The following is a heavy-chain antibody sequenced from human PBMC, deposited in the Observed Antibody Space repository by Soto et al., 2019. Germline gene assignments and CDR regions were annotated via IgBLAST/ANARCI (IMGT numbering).Heavy chain of an antibody. D-gene: IGHD1-7*01. CDR3: ARGPPGRPTGTTDY. CDR1: GFTFSSYS. J-gene: IGHJ4*02. V-gene: IGHV3-21*01. CDR2: ISSSSSYI. Sequence: ESGGGLVKPGGSLRLSCAASGFTFSSYSMNWVRQAPGKGLEWVSSISSSSSYIYYADSVKGRFTISRDNAKNSLYLQMNSLRAEDTAVYYCARGPPGRPTGTTDYWGQGTLVTVSS.